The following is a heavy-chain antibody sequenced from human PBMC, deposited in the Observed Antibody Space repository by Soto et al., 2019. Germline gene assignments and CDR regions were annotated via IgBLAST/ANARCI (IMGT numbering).Heavy chain of an antibody. CDR3: ARDRGVAPAVAGNTYYYYYGEV. CDR2: ISAYNGNT. Sequence: QDQLVQSGVEVKKPGASVKVSCKASGYSFTNYGITWVRQAPGQGFEWMGWISAYNGNTNYAQKCQGRATMTTDSSTSTAYLELRRQSSDDTAVYSCARDRGVAPAVAGNTYYYYYGEVWGKGTTVTVSS. J-gene: IGHJ6*03. CDR1: GYSFTNYG. V-gene: IGHV1-18*01. D-gene: IGHD6-19*01.